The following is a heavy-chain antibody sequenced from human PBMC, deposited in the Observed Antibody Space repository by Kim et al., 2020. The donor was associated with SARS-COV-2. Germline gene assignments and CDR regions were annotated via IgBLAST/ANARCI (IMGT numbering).Heavy chain of an antibody. CDR2: INPSGGST. J-gene: IGHJ5*02. CDR1: GYTFTSYY. Sequence: ASVKVSCKASGYTFTSYYMHWVRQAPGQGLEWMGIINPSGGSTSYAQKFQGRVTMTRDTSTSTVYMELSSLRSEDTAVYYCARVHKYSSSWYGGVDPWGQGTLVTVSS. CDR3: ARVHKYSSSWYGGVDP. V-gene: IGHV1-46*01. D-gene: IGHD6-13*01.